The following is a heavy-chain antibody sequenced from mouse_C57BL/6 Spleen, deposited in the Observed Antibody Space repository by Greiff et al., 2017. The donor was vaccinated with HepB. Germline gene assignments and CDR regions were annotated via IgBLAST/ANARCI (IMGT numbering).Heavy chain of an antibody. J-gene: IGHJ2*01. CDR3: TRGGGRFDY. CDR1: GYTFTDYE. CDR2: IDPETGST. V-gene: IGHV1-15*01. Sequence: QVQLQQSGAELVRPGASVTLSCKASGYTFTDYEMHWVKQTPVHGLEWIGAIDPETGSTAYNQKFKGKAILTADKSSSTAYMELRSLTSEDSAVYYCTRGGGRFDYWGQGTTLTVSS.